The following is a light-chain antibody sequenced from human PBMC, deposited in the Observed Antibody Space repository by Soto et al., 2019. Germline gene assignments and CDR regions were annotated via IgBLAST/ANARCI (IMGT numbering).Light chain of an antibody. J-gene: IGKJ4*01. CDR2: GTS. CDR3: QQYGNSQAT. CDR1: QYVSSTY. V-gene: IGKV3-20*01. Sequence: EVVLTQSPGTLSLSPGQSATLSCRASQYVSSTYLAWYQQKPGQAPRLLLYGTSSRVAGIPDRFSGSGSGTDFTLTISRRGPEDFAVYYCQQYGNSQATFGGGTKVEIK.